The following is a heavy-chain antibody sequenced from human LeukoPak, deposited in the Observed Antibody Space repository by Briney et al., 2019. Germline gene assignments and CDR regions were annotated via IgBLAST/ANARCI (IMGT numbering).Heavy chain of an antibody. J-gene: IGHJ4*02. CDR2: FDPEDGET. V-gene: IGHV1-24*01. D-gene: IGHD1-26*01. CDR3: ATSRELLSRRPLDY. CDR1: GYTLTELS. Sequence: ASVKVSCKVSGYTLTELSMHWVRQAPGKGLEWMGGFDPEDGETIYAQKFQGRVTMTEDTSTDTAYMELSSLRSEDTAVYYCATSRELLSRRPLDYWGQGTLVTVSS.